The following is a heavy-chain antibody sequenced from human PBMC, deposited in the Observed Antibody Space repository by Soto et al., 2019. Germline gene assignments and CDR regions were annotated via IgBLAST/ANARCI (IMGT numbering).Heavy chain of an antibody. CDR3: ARDKVKGSGWLYQGDGEAYDI. CDR1: GGTFSSYT. J-gene: IGHJ3*02. Sequence: GASVKVSCKASGGTFSSYTISWVRQAPGQGLEWMGRIIPILGIANYAQKFQGRVTITADKSTSTAYMELSSLRSEDTAVYYCARDKVKGSGWLYQGDGEAYDIWGQGTMVTVSS. V-gene: IGHV1-69*04. CDR2: IIPILGIA. D-gene: IGHD6-19*01.